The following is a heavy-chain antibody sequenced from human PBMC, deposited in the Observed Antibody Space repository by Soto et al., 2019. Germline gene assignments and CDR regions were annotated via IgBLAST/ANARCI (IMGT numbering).Heavy chain of an antibody. V-gene: IGHV4-59*08. Sequence: SETLSLTCPVSGGSISSYYWSWIRQPPGKGLEWIGYIYYSGSTNYNPSLKSRVTISVDTSKNQFSLKLSSVTAADTAVYYCARHGAAAAGTGWFDPWGQGTLVTVSS. J-gene: IGHJ5*02. CDR3: ARHGAAAAGTGWFDP. CDR1: GGSISSYY. D-gene: IGHD6-13*01. CDR2: IYYSGST.